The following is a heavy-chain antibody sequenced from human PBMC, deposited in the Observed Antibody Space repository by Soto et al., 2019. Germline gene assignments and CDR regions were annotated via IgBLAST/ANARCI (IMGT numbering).Heavy chain of an antibody. D-gene: IGHD6-13*01. CDR2: IYYSGST. Sequence: PSETLSLTCTVSGGSISSYYWSWIRQLPGKGLEWIGYIYYSGSTNYNPSLKSRVTISVDTSKNQFSLKLSSVTAADTAVYYCARDSLAAAGTGYYYYYGMDVWGQGTTVTVSS. J-gene: IGHJ6*02. CDR3: ARDSLAAAGTGYYYYYGMDV. CDR1: GGSISSYY. V-gene: IGHV4-59*01.